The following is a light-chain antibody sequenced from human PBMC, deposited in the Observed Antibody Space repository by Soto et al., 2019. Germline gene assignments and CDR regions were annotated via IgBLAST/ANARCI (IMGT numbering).Light chain of an antibody. CDR2: AAS. V-gene: IGKV3-11*01. J-gene: IGKJ1*01. CDR1: QSVSSL. Sequence: EIVLTQSPATLYSSPGEEATLSCGASQSVSSLLACYQQKPGQAPRLLIYAASNWATGIPARFSGSGSGTDFTLTISRLEPEDFAVYYCQQRSNWPWTFGQGTKVEI. CDR3: QQRSNWPWT.